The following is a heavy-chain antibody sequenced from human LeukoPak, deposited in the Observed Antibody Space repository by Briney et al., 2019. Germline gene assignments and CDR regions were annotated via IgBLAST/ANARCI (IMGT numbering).Heavy chain of an antibody. CDR1: GGTFSSYA. D-gene: IGHD4-23*01. Sequence: ASVKVSCKASGGTFSSYAISWVRQAPGQGPEWMGRIIPILGIANYAQKFQGRVTITADKSTSTAYMELSSLRSEDTAVYYCAREDYGGNSPSDYWGQGTLVTVSS. V-gene: IGHV1-69*04. J-gene: IGHJ4*02. CDR3: AREDYGGNSPSDY. CDR2: IIPILGIA.